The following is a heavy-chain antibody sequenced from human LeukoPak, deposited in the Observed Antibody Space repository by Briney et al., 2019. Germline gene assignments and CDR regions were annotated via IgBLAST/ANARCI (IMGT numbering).Heavy chain of an antibody. CDR3: ARGDDSGYYDYFDY. J-gene: IGHJ4*02. CDR2: IYTGGNT. V-gene: IGHV3-53*01. CDR1: GFTVDSNY. Sequence: GGSLRLSCAASGFTVDSNYLSWVRQAPGKGLEWVTTIYTGGNTYYAASVKGRFTISRDFSKNTVFLHMNSLRAEDTAMYYCARGDDSGYYDYFDYWGQGALVTVSS. D-gene: IGHD3-22*01.